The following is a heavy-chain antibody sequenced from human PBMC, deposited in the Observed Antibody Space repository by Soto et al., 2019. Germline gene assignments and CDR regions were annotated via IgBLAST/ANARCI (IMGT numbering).Heavy chain of an antibody. CDR1: GDSVSSNSAA. D-gene: IGHD5-12*01. V-gene: IGHV6-1*01. CDR3: ARDRLGDGYNDY. J-gene: IGHJ4*02. Sequence: SQTLSLTCAISGDSVSSNSAAWSWIRQSPSRGLEWLGRTYYRSKWYNNYAVSVKSRITINPDTSKNQFSPQLNSVTPGDTAVYYCARDRLGDGYNDYWGQGTLVTVSS. CDR2: TYYRSKWYN.